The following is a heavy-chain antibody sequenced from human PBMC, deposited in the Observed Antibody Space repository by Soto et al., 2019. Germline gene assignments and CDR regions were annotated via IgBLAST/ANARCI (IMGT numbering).Heavy chain of an antibody. CDR1: RFTFSNYA. CDR2: VSAGGDIT. Sequence: EVQLLESGGDLVQSGGSLRLSCAASRFTFSNYAMSWVRQAPGKGLEWVSSVSAGGDITYYADSVKGRFTVSRANSNNALFPKRTPPGAEDPALYWGARGDSGGSGPPAGYYSPGLDVWGQGPRSLSP. V-gene: IGHV3-23*01. D-gene: IGHD3-22*01. CDR3: ARGDSGGSGPPAGYYSPGLDV. J-gene: IGHJ6*02.